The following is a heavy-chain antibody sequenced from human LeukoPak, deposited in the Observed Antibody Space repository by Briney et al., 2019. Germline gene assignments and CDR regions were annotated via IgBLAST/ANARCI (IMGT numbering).Heavy chain of an antibody. J-gene: IGHJ4*02. CDR2: IYWDDDK. Sequence: SGPTLVKPTQTLTLTCTFSGFSLSTSGVGVGWIRQPPGKALEWLALIYWDDDKRYSASLKSRLTITKDTSKNQVVLTMTNMDPVDTATYYCAHWGHGYNGLDYWGQGTLVTVSS. V-gene: IGHV2-5*02. D-gene: IGHD5-24*01. CDR1: GFSLSTSGVG. CDR3: AHWGHGYNGLDY.